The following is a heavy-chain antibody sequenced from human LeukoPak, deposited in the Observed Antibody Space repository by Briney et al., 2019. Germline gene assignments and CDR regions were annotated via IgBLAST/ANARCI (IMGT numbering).Heavy chain of an antibody. CDR1: GFTFSSYS. CDR2: ISSSSSYI. V-gene: IGHV3-21*01. J-gene: IGHJ3*02. D-gene: IGHD3-10*01. CDR3: ARDFFYGSGSYNAFDI. Sequence: GGSLRLSCAASGFTFSSYSMNWVRQAPGKGLEWVSSISSSSSYIYHADSVKGRFTISRDNAKNSLYLQMNSLRAEDTAVYYCARDFFYGSGSYNAFDIWGQGTMVTVSS.